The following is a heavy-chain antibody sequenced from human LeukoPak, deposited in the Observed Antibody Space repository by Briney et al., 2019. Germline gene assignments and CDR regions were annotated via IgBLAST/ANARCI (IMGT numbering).Heavy chain of an antibody. D-gene: IGHD4-23*01. Sequence: PGRSLRLSCAASGFTFSSYGMHWVRQAPGKGLEWVAVIWYDGSNKYYADSVKGRFTISRDNSKNTLYLQMNSLRAEDTAVYYCAIDYGGNYFDYWGQGTLVTVSS. V-gene: IGHV3-33*01. J-gene: IGHJ4*02. CDR1: GFTFSSYG. CDR3: AIDYGGNYFDY. CDR2: IWYDGSNK.